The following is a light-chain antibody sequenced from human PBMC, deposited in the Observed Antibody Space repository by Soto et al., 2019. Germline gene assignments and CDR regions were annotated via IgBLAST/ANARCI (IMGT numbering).Light chain of an antibody. CDR2: GAS. J-gene: IGKJ1*01. V-gene: IGKV3-20*01. Sequence: EIVLTQSPGTLSLSPGERATLSCRASQTISSYYLAWYQQKPGQAPRLLIHGASSRATGIPDRFSGSGSGTDFTLTISRLEPEDFAVYYCHQYGSSRPLKFGQGTKVEIK. CDR3: HQYGSSRPLK. CDR1: QTISSYY.